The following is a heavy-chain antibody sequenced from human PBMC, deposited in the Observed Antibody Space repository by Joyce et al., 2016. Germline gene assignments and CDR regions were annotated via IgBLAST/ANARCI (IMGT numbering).Heavy chain of an antibody. J-gene: IGHJ6*02. CDR2: IYWAADK. Sequence: QVTLKESGPTLVKPTQTLTLTCTFSGFSLSTSGVGVGWIRQPPGKALEWLALIYWAADKRYSSSLKSRLTITKDPSTTQLVLTMATMDPVDTATYYCAHAPATDRYYGMDVWGQGTTVTVSS. D-gene: IGHD6-25*01. V-gene: IGHV2-5*02. CDR3: AHAPATDRYYGMDV. CDR1: GFSLSTSGVG.